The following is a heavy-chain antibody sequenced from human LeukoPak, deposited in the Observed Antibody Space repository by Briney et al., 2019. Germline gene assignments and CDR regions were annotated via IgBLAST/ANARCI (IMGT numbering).Heavy chain of an antibody. J-gene: IGHJ6*02. CDR3: VKGYCSGGSCHYFYGMDV. Sequence: GRSLRLSCAASGFTFDEYAMHWVRQVPGKGLEWVSSISWNSNNIVYAGSVKGRFTISRDNAKNSLYLQMSSLRDEDTALYSCVKGYCSGGSCHYFYGMDVWGQGTTVTVSS. CDR2: ISWNSNNI. CDR1: GFTFDEYA. D-gene: IGHD2-15*01. V-gene: IGHV3-9*01.